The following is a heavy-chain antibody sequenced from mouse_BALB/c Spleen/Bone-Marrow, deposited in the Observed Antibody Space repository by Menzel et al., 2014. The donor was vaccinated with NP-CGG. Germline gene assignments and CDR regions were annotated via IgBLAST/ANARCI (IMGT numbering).Heavy chain of an antibody. V-gene: IGHV1-7*01. CDR2: INPSTGYT. Sequence: VNLVESGAELAKPGASVKMSCKASGYTFTSYWMHWVKQRPGQGLEWIGYINPSTGYTEYNQKFKDKATLTADKSSXTAYMQLSSLTSEDSAVYYCARDYRYDGFAYWGQGTLVTVSA. CDR3: ARDYRYDGFAY. J-gene: IGHJ3*01. D-gene: IGHD2-14*01. CDR1: GYTFTSYW.